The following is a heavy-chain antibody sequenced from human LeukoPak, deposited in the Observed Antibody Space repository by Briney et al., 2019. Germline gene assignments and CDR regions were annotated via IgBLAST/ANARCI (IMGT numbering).Heavy chain of an antibody. J-gene: IGHJ4*02. CDR1: GFTFSSYA. V-gene: IGHV3-30-3*01. CDR3: ARDCASGSYYEYYFDY. D-gene: IGHD1-26*01. Sequence: GRSLRLSCAASGFTFSSYAMHWVRQAPGKGLEWVAVISYDGSNKYYADSVKGRFTISRDNSKNTLYLQMNSLRAEDTAVYYCARDCASGSYYEYYFDYWGQGTLVTVSS. CDR2: ISYDGSNK.